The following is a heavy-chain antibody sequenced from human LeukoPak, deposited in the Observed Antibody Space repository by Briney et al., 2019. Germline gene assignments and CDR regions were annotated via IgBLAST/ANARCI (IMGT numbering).Heavy chain of an antibody. Sequence: SETLSLTCTVSGGSISSYYWSWIRQPPGKGLEWIGYIYYSGRTNYNPSLKSRVTISVDTSKNQFPLKLSSVTAADTAVYYCASHSTHPIAAAFDYWGQGTLVTVSS. V-gene: IGHV4-59*08. CDR1: GGSISSYY. J-gene: IGHJ4*02. CDR2: IYYSGRT. D-gene: IGHD6-13*01. CDR3: ASHSTHPIAAAFDY.